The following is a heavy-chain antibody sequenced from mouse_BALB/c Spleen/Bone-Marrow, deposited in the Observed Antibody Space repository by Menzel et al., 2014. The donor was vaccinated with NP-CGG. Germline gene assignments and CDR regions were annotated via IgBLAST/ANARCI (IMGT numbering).Heavy chain of an antibody. CDR3: ARSGYGYDWFAY. D-gene: IGHD2-2*01. Sequence: VKLQESGPELVRPGVSVKISCKGSGYTFTDYAMHWVKQSHAKSLEWIGVISTYSGNTNYNQKFKGKATMTVDKSSSIAYMELARLTSEDSAIYYCARSGYGYDWFAYWGQGTLVTVSA. CDR1: GYTFTDYA. CDR2: ISTYSGNT. V-gene: IGHV1-67*01. J-gene: IGHJ3*01.